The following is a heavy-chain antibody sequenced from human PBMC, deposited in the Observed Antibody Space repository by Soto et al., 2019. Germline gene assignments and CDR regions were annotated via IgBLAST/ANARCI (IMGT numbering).Heavy chain of an antibody. J-gene: IGHJ6*02. CDR2: IYYSGST. CDR3: AGEPYYYDSSGYPRYGMDV. D-gene: IGHD3-22*01. Sequence: SETLSLTCTVSGGSISSGGYYWSWIRQHPGKGLEWIGYIYYSGSTYYNPSLKSRVTISVDTSKNQFSLKLSSVTAADTAVYYCAGEPYYYDSSGYPRYGMDVWGQGTTVTVSS. V-gene: IGHV4-31*03. CDR1: GGSISSGGYY.